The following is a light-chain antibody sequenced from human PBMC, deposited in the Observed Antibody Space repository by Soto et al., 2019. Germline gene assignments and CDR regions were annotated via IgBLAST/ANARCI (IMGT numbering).Light chain of an antibody. V-gene: IGKV1-9*01. CDR3: QQLNSYPPT. CDR2: AAS. CDR1: QGISSY. Sequence: DIQLTQSPSFLSASVGDRVTITCRASQGISSYLAWYQQKPGKAPKLLIYAASTLQSGVPSRFSGSGFGTYFTLTISSLQPEDFAAYYCQQLNSYPPTFGGGTKVEIK. J-gene: IGKJ4*01.